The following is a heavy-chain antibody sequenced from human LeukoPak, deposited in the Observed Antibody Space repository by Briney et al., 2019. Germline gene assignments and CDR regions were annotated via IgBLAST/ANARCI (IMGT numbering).Heavy chain of an antibody. CDR3: ARDCCSGGGPLDI. CDR1: GFTFSNYG. CDR2: IAVVGGNT. J-gene: IGHJ4*02. D-gene: IGHD2-15*01. Sequence: GGSLRLSCAASGFTFSNYGMAWVRQALGKGLEWVSTIAVVGGNTHYADSVEGRFTISRQDSNNALHLQLDSLRAEDTAIYYCARDCCSGGGPLDIWGQGTLVTVSS. V-gene: IGHV3-23*01.